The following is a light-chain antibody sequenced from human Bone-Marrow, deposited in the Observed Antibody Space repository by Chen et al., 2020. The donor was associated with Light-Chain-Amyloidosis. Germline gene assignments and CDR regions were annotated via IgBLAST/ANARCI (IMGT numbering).Light chain of an antibody. CDR1: NIGSTS. CDR3: QVWDRSSDRPV. Sequence: YVLTQLSSVSAAPAQTATIACGGNNIGSTSVHWYQQTPGQAPLLVVYDDSDRPSGIPERLSGSNSGNTATLTISRVEAGDEADYYCQVWDRSSDRPVFGGGTKLTVL. CDR2: DDS. V-gene: IGLV3-21*02. J-gene: IGLJ3*02.